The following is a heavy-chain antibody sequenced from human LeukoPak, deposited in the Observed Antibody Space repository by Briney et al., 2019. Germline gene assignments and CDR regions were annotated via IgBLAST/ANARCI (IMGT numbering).Heavy chain of an antibody. J-gene: IGHJ4*02. Sequence: GGSLRLSCAASGFTFSSYGMHWVRQAPGKGLEWVAVISYDGSNKYYADSVKGRFTISRDTSKNTLYLQMNSLRVEDTAVYYCARESDYYFDYWGQGTLVTVSS. CDR2: ISYDGSNK. CDR1: GFTFSSYG. V-gene: IGHV3-30*03. CDR3: ARESDYYFDY.